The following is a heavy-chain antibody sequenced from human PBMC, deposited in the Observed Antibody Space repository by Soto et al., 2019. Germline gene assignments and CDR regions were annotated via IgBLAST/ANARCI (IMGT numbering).Heavy chain of an antibody. CDR1: GYTFTRCG. V-gene: IGHV1-18*01. CDR2: ISGYNGDT. J-gene: IGHJ6*02. Sequence: QGHLVQSEAEVKKSGASVKVSCKASGYTFTRCGISWVRQAPGQGLEWMGWISGYNGDTNYAQKFQGRVSMTIDTSTTTAYMELRSLTSDDTAVYYCAKNGQPPYYYYGLDVWGQGTKVTVSS. CDR3: AKNGQPPYYYYGLDV. D-gene: IGHD2-8*01.